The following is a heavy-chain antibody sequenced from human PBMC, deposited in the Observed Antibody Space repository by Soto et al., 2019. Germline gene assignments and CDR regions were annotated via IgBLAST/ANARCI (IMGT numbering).Heavy chain of an antibody. V-gene: IGHV1-69*01. CDR1: GGTFSSYA. D-gene: IGHD2-15*01. CDR2: IIPIFGTA. J-gene: IGHJ4*02. CDR3: AREYCIGASCYYYFDY. Sequence: QVQLVQSGAEVKKPGSSVTVSCMASGGTFSSYAISWVRQAPGQGLGWMGVIIPIFGTANYAQKFQGRVTITADESTSTRYMELSSLRSEDTPVYYCAREYCIGASCYYYFDYWGQGTLVTVSS.